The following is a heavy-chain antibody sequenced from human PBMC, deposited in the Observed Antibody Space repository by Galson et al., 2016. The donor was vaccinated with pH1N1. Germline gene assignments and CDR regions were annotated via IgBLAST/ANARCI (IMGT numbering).Heavy chain of an antibody. CDR1: GGSISSGDYY. Sequence: ETLSLTCTVSGGSISSGDYYWSWIRQPPGKGLEWIGNIIDTGTTFYNPSLKSRVTISLDTSKSQFSLRLKSVTAADTAAYYCARLSIIHTPRDYWGQGILVTVSS. J-gene: IGHJ4*02. CDR2: IIDTGTT. V-gene: IGHV4-39*07. CDR3: ARLSIIHTPRDY. D-gene: IGHD3-3*01.